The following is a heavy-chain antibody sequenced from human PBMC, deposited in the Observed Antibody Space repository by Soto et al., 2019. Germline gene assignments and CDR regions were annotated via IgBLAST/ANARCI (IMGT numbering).Heavy chain of an antibody. CDR3: ASALYCSSTSCYGDYYYYGMDV. CDR2: IIPIFGTA. CDR1: GGTFSSYA. V-gene: IGHV1-69*13. D-gene: IGHD2-2*01. J-gene: IGHJ6*02. Sequence: SVKVSCKASGGTFSSYAISWVRQAPGQGLEWMGGIIPIFGTANYAQKFQGRVTITADESTSTAYMELSSLRSEDTAVYYCASALYCSSTSCYGDYYYYGMDVWGQGTTVTVSS.